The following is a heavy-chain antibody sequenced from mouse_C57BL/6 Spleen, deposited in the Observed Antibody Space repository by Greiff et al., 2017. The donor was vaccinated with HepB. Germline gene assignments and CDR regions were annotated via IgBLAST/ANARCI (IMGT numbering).Heavy chain of an antibody. CDR2: IDPEDGDT. J-gene: IGHJ3*01. CDR1: GFNIKDYY. CDR3: TTWATVASKGFAY. Sequence: EVQLQQSGAELVRPGASVKLSCTASGFNIKDYYMHWVKQRPEQGLEWIGRIDPEDGDTEYAPKFQGKATMTADTSSNTAYLQLSSLTSEDTAVYYCTTWATVASKGFAYWGQGTLVTVSA. D-gene: IGHD1-1*01. V-gene: IGHV14-1*01.